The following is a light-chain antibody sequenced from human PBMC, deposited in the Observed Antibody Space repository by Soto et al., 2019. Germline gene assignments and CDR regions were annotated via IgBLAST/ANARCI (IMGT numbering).Light chain of an antibody. J-gene: IGLJ3*02. CDR2: LNSDGSH. CDR3: QTWGTGTVV. CDR1: SGHSNYA. Sequence: QSVLTQSPSASASLGASVKLTCTLSSGHSNYAIAWHQQQPEKGPRYLMKLNSDGSHSEGDGIPDRFSGSSSGAERYLTISSLQSEDEADYYCQTWGTGTVVFGGGTKLTVL. V-gene: IGLV4-69*01.